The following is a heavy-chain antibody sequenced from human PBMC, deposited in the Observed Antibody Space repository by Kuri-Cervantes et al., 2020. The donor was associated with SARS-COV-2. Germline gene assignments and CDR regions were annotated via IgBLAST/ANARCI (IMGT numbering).Heavy chain of an antibody. V-gene: IGHV4-4*07. Sequence: ESLKISCTVSGGSISSYYWSWIRQPAGKGLEWIGRIYTSGSTNYNPSLKSRVTMSVDTYKNQFSLKLSSVTAADTAVYYCARSFAWGWFDPWGQGTLVTVSS. CDR2: IYTSGST. CDR3: ARSFAWGWFDP. J-gene: IGHJ5*02. CDR1: GGSISSYY. D-gene: IGHD3-16*01.